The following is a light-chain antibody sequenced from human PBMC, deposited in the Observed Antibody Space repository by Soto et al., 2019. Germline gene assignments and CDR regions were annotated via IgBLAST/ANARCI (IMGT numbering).Light chain of an antibody. CDR1: QSINSW. V-gene: IGKV1-5*03. CDR3: QQYNSYRT. CDR2: KAS. J-gene: IGKJ1*01. Sequence: DIQMTQSASTLSASVGDRVTITCRASQSINSWLAWYQQKPGKAPKLLIYKASNLESGVPSRFSGSGSGTEFTLTISSPQPDDFATYYCQQYNSYRTFGQGTKVDIK.